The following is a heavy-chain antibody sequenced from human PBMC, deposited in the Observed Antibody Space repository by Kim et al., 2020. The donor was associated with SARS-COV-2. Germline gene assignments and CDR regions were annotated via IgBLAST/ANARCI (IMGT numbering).Heavy chain of an antibody. D-gene: IGHD3-22*01. V-gene: IGHV4-4*07. Sequence: SETLSLTCTVSGGSISSYYWSWIRQPAGKGLEWIGRIYTSGSTNYNPSLKSRVTMSVDTSKNQFSLKLSSVTAADTAVYYCARDRYYYDSSGQKRMDVWGQGTTVTVSS. CDR1: GGSISSYY. J-gene: IGHJ6*02. CDR3: ARDRYYYDSSGQKRMDV. CDR2: IYTSGST.